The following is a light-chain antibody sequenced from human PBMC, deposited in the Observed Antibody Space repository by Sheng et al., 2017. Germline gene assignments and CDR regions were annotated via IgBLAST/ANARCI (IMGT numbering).Light chain of an antibody. J-gene: IGKJ3*01. CDR1: QKIDTF. CDR3: QQSYSTPIT. Sequence: DIQMTQSPSSLSASVGDRVTITCRAGQKIDTFLNWYQQKPGKAPKLLIYDASTLQSGVPSRFSGSGSGADFSLTISSLQPEDFATYYCQQSYSTPITFGPGTKVDI. V-gene: IGKV1-39*01. CDR2: DAS.